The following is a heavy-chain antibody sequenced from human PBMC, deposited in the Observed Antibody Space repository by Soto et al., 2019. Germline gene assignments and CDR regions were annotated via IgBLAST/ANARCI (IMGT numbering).Heavy chain of an antibody. Sequence: QVQLQESGPGLVKPSETLSLTCNVSGASINNVFWTWIRQPPGKGLEWIGYMDSTGTTFNNHFLKSRVTISIDKSKKQFSLNLRSVTAADTALYYCARRDYGDKFFDSWGQGTLVTVSS. CDR3: ARRDYGDKFFDS. CDR1: GASINNVF. CDR2: MDSTGTT. J-gene: IGHJ4*02. V-gene: IGHV4-59*01. D-gene: IGHD4-17*01.